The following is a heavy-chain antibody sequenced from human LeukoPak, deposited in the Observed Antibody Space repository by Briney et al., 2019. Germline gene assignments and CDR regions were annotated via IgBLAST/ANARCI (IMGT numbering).Heavy chain of an antibody. CDR1: GFTFSSSA. V-gene: IGHV3-23*01. J-gene: IGHJ4*02. Sequence: GGSLRLSCAASGFTFSSSAMSWVRQAPGKGLEWVSAISNNGGYTYYADSVQGRFTISRDNSKSTLCLQMNSLRAEDTAVYYCAKDGNAYGDYDFDYWGQGTLVTVSS. CDR3: AKDGNAYGDYDFDY. D-gene: IGHD4-17*01. CDR2: ISNNGGYT.